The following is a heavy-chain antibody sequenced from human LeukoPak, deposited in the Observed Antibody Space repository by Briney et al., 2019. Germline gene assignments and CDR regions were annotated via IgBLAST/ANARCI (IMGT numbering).Heavy chain of an antibody. Sequence: PSETLSLTCAVYGGSFSGYYWSWIRQPPGKGLEWIGEINHSGSTNYNPSLQSRVTISVDTSKNQFSLNLSSVTAADTAVYYCAKGVGRFGELYNNWFDPWGQGTLVTVSS. CDR3: AKGVGRFGELYNNWFDP. CDR2: INHSGST. D-gene: IGHD3-10*01. J-gene: IGHJ5*02. CDR1: GGSFSGYY. V-gene: IGHV4-34*01.